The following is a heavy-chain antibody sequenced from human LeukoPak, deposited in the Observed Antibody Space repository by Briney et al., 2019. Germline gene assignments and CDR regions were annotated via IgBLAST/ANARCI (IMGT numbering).Heavy chain of an antibody. J-gene: IGHJ4*02. D-gene: IGHD3-22*01. V-gene: IGHV1-2*02. Sequence: GASVKVSCTASGYTFTGYYMHWVRQAPGQGLEWMGWINPNSGGTNYAQKFQGRVTMTRDTSISTAYMELSRLRSDDTAVYYCARKHSSGYIVDYWGQGTLVTVSS. CDR3: ARKHSSGYIVDY. CDR1: GYTFTGYY. CDR2: INPNSGGT.